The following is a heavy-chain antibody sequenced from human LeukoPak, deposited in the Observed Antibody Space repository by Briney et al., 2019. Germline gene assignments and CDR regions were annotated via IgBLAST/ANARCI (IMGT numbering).Heavy chain of an antibody. CDR3: ARVRFLEWLLGYYYYGMDV. Sequence: ASVKVSCKASGYTFTSYGISWVRQTPGQGLEWMGWISAYNGNTNYAQKLQGRVTMTTDTSTSTAYMELRSLRSDDTAVYYCARVRFLEWLLGYYYYGMDVWGQGTTVTVSS. V-gene: IGHV1-18*01. D-gene: IGHD3-3*01. CDR1: GYTFTSYG. J-gene: IGHJ6*02. CDR2: ISAYNGNT.